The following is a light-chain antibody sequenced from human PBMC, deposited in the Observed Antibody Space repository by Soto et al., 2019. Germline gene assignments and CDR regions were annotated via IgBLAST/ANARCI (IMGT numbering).Light chain of an antibody. CDR1: QSVSSSY. CDR2: GAS. J-gene: IGKJ1*01. Sequence: PGERATLSCRASQSVSSSYLAWYQQKPGQAPRLLIYGASSRATGIPDRFSGSGSGTDFTLTISRLEPEDFAVYYCQQYGSSTWTFGQGTKVEIK. V-gene: IGKV3-20*01. CDR3: QQYGSSTWT.